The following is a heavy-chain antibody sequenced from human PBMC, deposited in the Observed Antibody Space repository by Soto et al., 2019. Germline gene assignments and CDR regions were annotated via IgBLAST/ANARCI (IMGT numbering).Heavy chain of an antibody. CDR3: ANLRNHYFMDV. V-gene: IGHV4-4*09. Sequence: QVQLQESGPGLVKPSETLSLTCSVSGGSIDGLYWTWVRQSPGRGLEWIGWIYSSGTTTYNPSLKSRVAMSVDTCKNRFSLKLSSVTAAETALYYCANLRNHYFMDVWGRGTTVAVSS. CDR1: GGSIDGLY. CDR2: IYSSGTT. J-gene: IGHJ6*03.